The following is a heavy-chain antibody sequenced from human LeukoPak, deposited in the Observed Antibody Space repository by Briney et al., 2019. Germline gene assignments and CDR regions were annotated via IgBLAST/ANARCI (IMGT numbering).Heavy chain of an antibody. Sequence: PGGSLRLSCAASGFTFSSYEMNWVRQAPGKGLEWVSYISSSGSTIYYADSVRGRFTISRDNSKSILSLQMNSLRAEDTAIYYCATYRQVLLPFESWGQGTLVTASS. CDR3: ATYRQVLLPFES. V-gene: IGHV3-48*03. CDR2: ISSSGSTI. J-gene: IGHJ4*02. D-gene: IGHD5-18*01. CDR1: GFTFSSYE.